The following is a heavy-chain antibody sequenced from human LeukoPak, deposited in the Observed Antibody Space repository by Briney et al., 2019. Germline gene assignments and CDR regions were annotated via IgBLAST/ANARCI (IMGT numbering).Heavy chain of an antibody. V-gene: IGHV3-11*04. CDR2: ISSSGSTI. Sequence: SGGSLRLSCAASGFTFSDYYMSWIRQAPGKGLEWVSYISSSGSTIYYADSVKGRFTISRDNSKNTLYLQMNSLRAEDTAVYYCARGSIVYCSGGSCPEGDYWGQGTLVTVSS. CDR3: ARGSIVYCSGGSCPEGDY. D-gene: IGHD2-15*01. CDR1: GFTFSDYY. J-gene: IGHJ4*02.